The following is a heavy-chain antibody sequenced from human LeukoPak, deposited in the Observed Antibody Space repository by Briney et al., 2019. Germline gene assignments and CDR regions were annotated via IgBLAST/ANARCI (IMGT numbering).Heavy chain of an antibody. CDR3: ARSYNYRFDY. CDR2: LSSDGRST. J-gene: IGHJ4*02. Sequence: PGGSLRLSCEVSGFTVSTYWMHWVRQGLGKGLEWVARLSSDGRSTNYADFVKGRATISRDNAKNTLFLEMSGLRADDTAVYYCARSYNYRFDYWGQGTLVVVSS. CDR1: GFTVSTYW. D-gene: IGHD3-22*01. V-gene: IGHV3-74*01.